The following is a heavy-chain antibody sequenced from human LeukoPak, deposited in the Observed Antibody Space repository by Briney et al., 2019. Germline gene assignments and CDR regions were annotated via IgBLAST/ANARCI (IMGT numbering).Heavy chain of an antibody. CDR1: GFTFSSYV. CDR2: ISYDGSNK. Sequence: PGRSLRLPCAASGFTFSSYVMHWVRQAPGKGLEWVAVISYDGSNKYYADSVKGRFTISRDNSKNTPYLQMNSLRPEDTSVYYCAKTGSGWYFDYWGQGTLVTVSS. J-gene: IGHJ4*02. CDR3: AKTGSGWYFDY. V-gene: IGHV3-30*18. D-gene: IGHD6-19*01.